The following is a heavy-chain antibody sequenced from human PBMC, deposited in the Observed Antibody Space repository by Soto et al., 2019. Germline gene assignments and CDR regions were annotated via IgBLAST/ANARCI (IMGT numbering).Heavy chain of an antibody. CDR1: GVSASSGSFY. J-gene: IGHJ4*02. V-gene: IGHV4-61*01. CDR3: ARGATVTQYDY. CDR2: GSYSGTT. Sequence: PSETLSLTCTVSGVSASSGSFYWAWIRQPPGKGLEWIGFGSYSGTTNCKPSLKSRVTISVDTSRSQISLKVSSLTAADTAVYYCARGATVTQYDYWGQGTLVTVSS. D-gene: IGHD4-17*01.